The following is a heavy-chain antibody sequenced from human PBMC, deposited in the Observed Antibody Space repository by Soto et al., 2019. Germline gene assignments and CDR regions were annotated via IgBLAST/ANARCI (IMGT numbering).Heavy chain of an antibody. D-gene: IGHD3-3*01. Sequence: GGSLRLSCAASGFTFSNYGMHWVRQAPGKGLEWVGRIRSKANSYATAYAASVTGRFAISRDDSKNTAYLQMNSLKTEDTAVYYCTRLEVPATPIYAMDVWGQGTTVTVSS. CDR3: TRLEVPATPIYAMDV. CDR2: IRSKANSYAT. J-gene: IGHJ6*02. V-gene: IGHV3-73*01. CDR1: GFTFSNYG.